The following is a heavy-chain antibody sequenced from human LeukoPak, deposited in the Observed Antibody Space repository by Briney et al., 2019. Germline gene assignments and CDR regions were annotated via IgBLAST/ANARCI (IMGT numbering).Heavy chain of an antibody. J-gene: IGHJ6*02. D-gene: IGHD3-3*01. CDR3: AKGFWSGDAYYYYGMDV. CDR1: GFTFSSYG. V-gene: IGHV3-30*18. CDR2: ISYDGSNK. Sequence: GGSLRLSCAASGFTFSSYGMHWVRQAPGKGLEWVAVISYDGSNKYYVDSVKGRFTISRDNSKNTLYLQMNSLRAEDTAVYYCAKGFWSGDAYYYYGMDVWGQGTTVTVSS.